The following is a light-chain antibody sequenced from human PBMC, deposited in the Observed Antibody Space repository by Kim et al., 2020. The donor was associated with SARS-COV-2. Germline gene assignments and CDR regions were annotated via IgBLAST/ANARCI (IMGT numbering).Light chain of an antibody. CDR1: TSTIGTNT. V-gene: IGLV1-44*01. J-gene: IGLJ3*02. CDR3: AAWDDSLNGWV. CDR2: SDN. Sequence: QSVLTQSPSASGTPGQRVTISCSGGTSTIGTNTVNWYQHLPGTAPKLLIYSDNQRPSGVPGRFSGSRSGTSASLAISGLQSEDEATYYCAAWDDSLNGWVFGGGTQLTVL.